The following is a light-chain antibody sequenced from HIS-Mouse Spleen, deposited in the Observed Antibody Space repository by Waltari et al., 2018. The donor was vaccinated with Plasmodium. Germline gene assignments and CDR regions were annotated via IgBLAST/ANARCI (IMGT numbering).Light chain of an antibody. CDR2: WAS. V-gene: IGKV4-1*01. J-gene: IGKJ2*01. CDR1: QSVLYSSNNKNY. Sequence: DIVMTQSPDSLAVSLGERATINCKSSQSVLYSSNNKNYLAWYQQKPGQPTKLLIYWASTRESGVPDRSSGSGSGTDFTLTISSLQAEDVAVYYCQQYYSTPPYTFGQGTKLEIK. CDR3: QQYYSTPPYT.